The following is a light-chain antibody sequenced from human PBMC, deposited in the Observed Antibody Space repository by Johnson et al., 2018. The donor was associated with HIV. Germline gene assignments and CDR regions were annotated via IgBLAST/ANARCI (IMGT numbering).Light chain of an antibody. CDR1: SSNIGNNY. Sequence: QSVLTQPPSVSAAPGQKVTISCSGSSSNIGNNYVSWYQQLPGTAPKLLIYDNNKRPSGIPDRFSGSKSGTSATLGITGLQTGDGADYYCATWHSSLTSGGVFGTGTKVTVL. CDR2: DNN. V-gene: IGLV1-51*01. CDR3: ATWHSSLTSGGV. J-gene: IGLJ1*01.